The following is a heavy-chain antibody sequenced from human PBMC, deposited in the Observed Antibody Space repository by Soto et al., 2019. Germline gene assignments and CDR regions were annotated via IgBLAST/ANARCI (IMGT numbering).Heavy chain of an antibody. CDR1: GFTFSSYS. Sequence: TGGSLRLSCAASGFTFSSYSMNWVRQAPGKGLEWVSYISSSSTIYYADSVKGRFTISRDNAKNSLYLQMNSLRAEDTAVYYCARDKDYGDYNHAFDIWGQGTMVTVSS. D-gene: IGHD4-17*01. V-gene: IGHV3-48*01. CDR3: ARDKDYGDYNHAFDI. J-gene: IGHJ3*02. CDR2: ISSSSTI.